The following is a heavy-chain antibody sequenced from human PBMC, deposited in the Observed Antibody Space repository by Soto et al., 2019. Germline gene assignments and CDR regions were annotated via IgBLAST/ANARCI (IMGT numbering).Heavy chain of an antibody. D-gene: IGHD7-27*01. CDR1: GGSFTNYP. J-gene: IGHJ3*02. CDR2: INHGGGI. V-gene: IGHV4-34*01. CDR3: ARLPWGAFDI. Sequence: QVQLQQWGAGLLKPSETLSLTCAVSGGSFTNYPWSWIRQPPGKGLEWIGEINHGGGINYNPSLKSRVTISVDTSKKQFSLKLNSVTAADTAMYYCARLPWGAFDIWGQGIMVTVSS.